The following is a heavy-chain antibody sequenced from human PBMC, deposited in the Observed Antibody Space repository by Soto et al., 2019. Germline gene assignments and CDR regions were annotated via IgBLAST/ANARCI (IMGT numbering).Heavy chain of an antibody. CDR2: IYYSGST. CDR3: ARHTAGSLAHFGMDV. J-gene: IGHJ6*02. Sequence: PSETLSLTCTVSGGSISSSSYYWGWIRQPPGKGLEWIGNIYYSGSTYYNPSLKSRVTMSVDTSKNQFSLNLNSVTAADTAVYYCARHTAGSLAHFGMDVWGQGTTVTVSS. D-gene: IGHD3-10*01. CDR1: GGSISSSSYY. V-gene: IGHV4-39*01.